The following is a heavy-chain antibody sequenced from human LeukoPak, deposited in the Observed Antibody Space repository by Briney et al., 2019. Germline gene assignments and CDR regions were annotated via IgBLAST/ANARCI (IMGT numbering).Heavy chain of an antibody. CDR3: ARGNGGTLEVDY. CDR2: IYYSGST. Sequence: SETLSLTCTVSGGSISSYYWSWIRQPPGKGLEWIGYIYYSGSTNYNPSLKSRVTISVDTSKNQFSLKLSSATAADTAVYYCARGNGGTLEVDYWGQGTLVTVSS. CDR1: GGSISSYY. D-gene: IGHD4-23*01. V-gene: IGHV4-59*01. J-gene: IGHJ4*02.